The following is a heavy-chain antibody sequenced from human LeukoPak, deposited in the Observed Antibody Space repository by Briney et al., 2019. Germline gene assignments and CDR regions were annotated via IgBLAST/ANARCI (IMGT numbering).Heavy chain of an antibody. Sequence: GGSLRLSCVASEISFRDYYMSWIRQAPGKGLEWLAYISSSGRDIFYADSVKGRFTISRNNAKNSLYLQMNSLTEEDTAVYYCASPGPMGYYYYYIDVWGKGTTATVSS. D-gene: IGHD1-26*01. J-gene: IGHJ6*03. CDR3: ASPGPMGYYYYYIDV. CDR1: EISFRDYY. CDR2: ISSSGRDI. V-gene: IGHV3-11*04.